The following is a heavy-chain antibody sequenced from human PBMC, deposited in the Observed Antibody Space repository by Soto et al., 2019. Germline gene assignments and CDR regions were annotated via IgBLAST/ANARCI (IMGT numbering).Heavy chain of an antibody. V-gene: IGHV4-31*01. D-gene: IGHD2-2*01. CDR2: TSNSGRT. CDR3: ARGGASTKVAY. J-gene: IGHJ4*02. CDR1: GGSITSSGYY. Sequence: QVQLQESGPGLVKPSQTLSLTCTVSGGSITSSGYYWSWIRQHPGEGLEWIGFTSNSGRTSYTPSLSSTFTTSVATSSNPFCLNLTSGTAADTAFSYAARGGASTKVAYWGQGTRVTVSP.